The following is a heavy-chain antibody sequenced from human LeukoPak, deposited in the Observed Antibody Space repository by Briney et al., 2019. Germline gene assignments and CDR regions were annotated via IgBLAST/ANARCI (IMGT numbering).Heavy chain of an antibody. D-gene: IGHD6-13*01. V-gene: IGHV4-4*07. CDR2: IYTSGST. J-gene: IGHJ4*02. CDR3: ATLAAAGRFDY. CDR1: GGSISSYY. Sequence: PSETLSLTCTVSGGSISSYYWSWIRQPAGKGLEWIGRIYTSGSTNYNPSLKSRVTMSVDTSKDQFSLRLSSVTAADTAVYYCATLAAAGRFDYWGQGTLVTVSS.